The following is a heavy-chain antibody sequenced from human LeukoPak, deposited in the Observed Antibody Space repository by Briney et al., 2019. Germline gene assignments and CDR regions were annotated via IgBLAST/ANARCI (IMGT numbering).Heavy chain of an antibody. D-gene: IGHD6-13*01. CDR1: GGSISSYY. CDR3: ARVGVDSSWNTAEYFQH. V-gene: IGHV4-59*01. Sequence: SETLSLTCTVSGGSISSYYWSWIRQPPGKGLEWIGYIYYSGSTNYNPSLKSRVTISVDTSKNQFSLKLSSVTAADTAVYYCARVGVDSSWNTAEYFQHWGQGTLVTVSS. J-gene: IGHJ1*01. CDR2: IYYSGST.